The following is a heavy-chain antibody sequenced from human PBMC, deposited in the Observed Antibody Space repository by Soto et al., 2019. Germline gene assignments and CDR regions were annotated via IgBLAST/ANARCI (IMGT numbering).Heavy chain of an antibody. Sequence: QVQVMQSGAEVKKPGASVKVSCKASGYTFTSYGISWVRQAPGQGLEWMGWISTYNGNTNYAQKLQGRVTMTTDTSTSKAYMELRSLRSDDTAVDYCGRDLYQSVFYYGMDVWGQGTTVTVSS. CDR3: GRDLYQSVFYYGMDV. CDR1: GYTFTSYG. V-gene: IGHV1-18*01. J-gene: IGHJ6*02. CDR2: ISTYNGNT. D-gene: IGHD2-2*01.